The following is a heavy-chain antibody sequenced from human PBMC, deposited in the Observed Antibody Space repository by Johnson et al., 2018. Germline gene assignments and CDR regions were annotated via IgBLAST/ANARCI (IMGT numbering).Heavy chain of an antibody. CDR2: IIHIFGTA. J-gene: IGHJ1*01. V-gene: IGHV1-69*12. CDR3: ARGELPLKEFFQH. CDR1: GGTFSSYA. Sequence: QVQLVQSGAEVKKPGSSVKVSCKASGGTFSSYAISWVRQAPGQGLECMGGIIHIFGTATYAQKFQGRVTITADESTSTGYMELSSLRSEDTAVYYCARGELPLKEFFQHWGQGTLVTVSS. D-gene: IGHD1-26*01.